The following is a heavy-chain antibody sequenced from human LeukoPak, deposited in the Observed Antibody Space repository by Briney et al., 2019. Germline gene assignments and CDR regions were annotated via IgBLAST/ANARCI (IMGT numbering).Heavy chain of an antibody. V-gene: IGHV4-59*08. CDR3: ARLRLQWLQPTHFDY. D-gene: IGHD6-19*01. J-gene: IGHJ4*02. CDR1: GGSISSYY. CDR2: IYYSGST. Sequence: SETLSLTCTVSGGSISSYYWSWIRQPPGKGLEWIGYIYYSGSTNYNPSLKSRVTISVDTSKNQFSLKLSSVTAADTAVYYCARLRLQWLQPTHFDYWGQGTLITVSS.